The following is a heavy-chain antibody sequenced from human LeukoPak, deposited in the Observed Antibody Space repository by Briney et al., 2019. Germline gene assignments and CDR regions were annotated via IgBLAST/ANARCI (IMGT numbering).Heavy chain of an antibody. CDR2: ISHDAGNY. V-gene: IGHV3-30*18. CDR3: AKDRRLYDILTPFDY. D-gene: IGHD3-9*01. CDR1: GFTFSSYG. Sequence: PGRSLRLSCAASGFTFSSYGMHWVRQAPGKGLEWVALISHDAGNYYYADSVKGRFTISRDNSKNTLYLQMNSLRAGDTAVYFCAKDRRLYDILTPFDYWGQGTLVTVSS. J-gene: IGHJ4*02.